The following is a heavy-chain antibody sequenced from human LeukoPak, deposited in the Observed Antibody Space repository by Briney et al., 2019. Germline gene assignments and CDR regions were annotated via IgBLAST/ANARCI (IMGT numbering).Heavy chain of an antibody. CDR1: GFTFSSYA. J-gene: IGHJ5*02. CDR3: AREAIVVVVAATSSQPNWFDP. D-gene: IGHD2-15*01. CDR2: ISYDGSNK. V-gene: IGHV3-30*04. Sequence: GGSLRLSCAAPGFTFSSYAMHWVRQAPGKGLEWVAVISYDGSNKYYADSVKGRFTISRDNSKNTLYLQMNSLRAEDTAVYYCAREAIVVVVAATSSQPNWFDPWGQGTLVTVSS.